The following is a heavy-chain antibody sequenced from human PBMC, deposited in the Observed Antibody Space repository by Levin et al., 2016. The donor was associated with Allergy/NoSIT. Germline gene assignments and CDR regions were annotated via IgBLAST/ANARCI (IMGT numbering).Heavy chain of an antibody. Sequence: GESLKISCAASGFTFSSYWMHWVRQAPGEGLVWVSRINYDGSSATYADSVKGRFTVSRDNAKDTLYLQMNSLRADDSALYYCARGYDFWSGLWFLGYWGQGTLVTVSS. CDR3: ARGYDFWSGLWFLGY. CDR1: GFTFSSYW. V-gene: IGHV3-74*01. CDR2: INYDGSSA. D-gene: IGHD3-3*01. J-gene: IGHJ4*02.